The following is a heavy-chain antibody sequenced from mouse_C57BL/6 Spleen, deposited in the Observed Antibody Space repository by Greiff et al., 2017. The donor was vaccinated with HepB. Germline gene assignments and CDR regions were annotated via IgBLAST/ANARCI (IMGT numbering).Heavy chain of an antibody. V-gene: IGHV1-22*01. J-gene: IGHJ4*01. D-gene: IGHD2-4*01. CDR3: ARGDYDYDGNYYAMDY. CDR1: GYTFTDYN. CDR2: INPNNGGT. Sequence: EVQLQQSGPELVKPGASVKMSCKASGYTFTDYNMHWVKQSHGKSLEWIGYINPNNGGTSYNQKFKGKATLTVNKSSSTAYMELRSLTSEDSAVYYCARGDYDYDGNYYAMDYWGQGTSVTVSS.